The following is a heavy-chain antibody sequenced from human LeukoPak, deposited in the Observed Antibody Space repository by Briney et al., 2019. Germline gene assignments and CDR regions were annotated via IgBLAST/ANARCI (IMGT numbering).Heavy chain of an antibody. V-gene: IGHV3-48*02. J-gene: IGHJ4*02. CDR2: ISSSSSTI. CDR3: ARGSSRYYYDSSGGFDY. Sequence: GGSLRLSCAASGFTFSSYSMHWVRQAPGKGLEWVSYISSSSSTIYYADSVKGRFTISRDNAKNSLYLQMNSLRDEDTAVYYCARGSSRYYYDSSGGFDYWGQGTLVTVSS. D-gene: IGHD3-22*01. CDR1: GFTFSSYS.